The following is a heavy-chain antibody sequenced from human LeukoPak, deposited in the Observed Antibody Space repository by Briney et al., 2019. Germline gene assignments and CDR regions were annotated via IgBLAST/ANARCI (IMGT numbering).Heavy chain of an antibody. Sequence: ASVKVSCKASGYTSTGYYMHWVRQAPGQGLEWMGWINPNSGGTNYAQKFQGRVTMTRDTSISTAYMELSRLGSDDTAVYYCATSLDGYNPGYFDYWGQGTLVTVSS. D-gene: IGHD5-24*01. CDR1: GYTSTGYY. CDR2: INPNSGGT. J-gene: IGHJ4*02. V-gene: IGHV1-2*02. CDR3: ATSLDGYNPGYFDY.